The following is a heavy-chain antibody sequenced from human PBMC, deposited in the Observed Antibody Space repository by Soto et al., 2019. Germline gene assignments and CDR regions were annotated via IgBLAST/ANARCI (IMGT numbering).Heavy chain of an antibody. V-gene: IGHV1-3*01. CDR3: AREGQWLADYYYYYGMDV. CDR1: GYTFTSYA. D-gene: IGHD6-19*01. J-gene: IGHJ6*02. CDR2: INAGNGNT. Sequence: ASVKVSCKASGYTFTSYAMHWVRRAPGQRLEWMGWINAGNGNTKYSQKFQGRVTITRDTSASTAYMELSSLRSEDTAVYYCAREGQWLADYYYYYGMDVWGQGTTVTVSS.